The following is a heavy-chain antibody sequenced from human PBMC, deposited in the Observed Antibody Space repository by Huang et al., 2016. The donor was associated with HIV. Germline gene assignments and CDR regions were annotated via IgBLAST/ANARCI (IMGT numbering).Heavy chain of an antibody. CDR3: AAGYDTYYDI. CDR2: FVPEHGET. D-gene: IGHD2-21*01. CDR1: GYTLTELS. Sequence: QVQLVQSGAEVKKPGASVKVSCKVSGYTLTELSIHWVRQAPGKGLEWMGGFVPEHGETIYAQNFQGRVTMTEDTSTDTAYMELHSLRPEDTAVYYCAAGYDTYYDIWGQGTMVIASS. V-gene: IGHV1-24*01. J-gene: IGHJ3*02.